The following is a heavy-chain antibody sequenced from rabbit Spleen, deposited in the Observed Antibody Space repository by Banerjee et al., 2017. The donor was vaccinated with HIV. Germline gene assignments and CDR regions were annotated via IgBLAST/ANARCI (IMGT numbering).Heavy chain of an antibody. Sequence: QSLEESRGGLVKPGASLTLTCTASGFSFSGNYFVCWVRQAPGKGLEWIACINIVTGKSVYASWAKGRLIMSRTSSTTVTLQMTSLTAADTATYFCARDTSSSFSSYGMDLWGPGTLVTVS. D-gene: IGHD1-1*01. CDR3: ARDTSSSFSSYGMDL. CDR1: GFSFSGNYF. CDR2: INIVTGKS. V-gene: IGHV1S40*01. J-gene: IGHJ6*01.